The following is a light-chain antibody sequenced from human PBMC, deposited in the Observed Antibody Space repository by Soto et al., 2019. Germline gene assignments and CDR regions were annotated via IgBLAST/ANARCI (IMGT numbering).Light chain of an antibody. CDR2: AAS. CDR1: QGIRSY. V-gene: IGKV1-27*01. J-gene: IGKJ1*01. CDR3: QKYNRDPPM. Sequence: DIQMTQSPSSLSASVGASVTITWRASQGIRSYLDWYRKKKGKVPEPLIYAASTLQSGVPSRFSGSGYGTDLTITISSMKNEDVATYYCQKYNRDPPMFGQGTKVDIK.